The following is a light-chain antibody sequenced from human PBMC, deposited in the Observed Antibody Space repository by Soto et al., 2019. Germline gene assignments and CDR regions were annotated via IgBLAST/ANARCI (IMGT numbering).Light chain of an antibody. J-gene: IGKJ5*01. Sequence: EIPLTQSPSSLAASVGYRLTLTCRASRNVSIYLNWYQHKPGKGPTLLIHATSNLQIGVPSRFSGSGSGTEFTLTISSLEPEDFGTYYCQQSYKMPSFGQGTRLE. CDR3: QQSYKMPS. CDR2: ATS. CDR1: RNVSIY. V-gene: IGKV1-39*01.